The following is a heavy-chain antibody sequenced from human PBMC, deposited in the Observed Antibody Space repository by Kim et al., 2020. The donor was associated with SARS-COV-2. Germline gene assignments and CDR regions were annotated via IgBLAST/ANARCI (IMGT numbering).Heavy chain of an antibody. Sequence: GGSLRLSCAASGFTFSSYVMSWVRQAPGKGLEWVSTISGSSGSTYYADSVQGRFTISRDISKNTLYLQMHSLRAEDTAVYYCARMRRIAAAGPDYWGQGTLVTVSS. J-gene: IGHJ4*02. CDR3: ARMRRIAAAGPDY. V-gene: IGHV3-23*01. CDR2: ISGSSGST. CDR1: GFTFSSYV. D-gene: IGHD6-13*01.